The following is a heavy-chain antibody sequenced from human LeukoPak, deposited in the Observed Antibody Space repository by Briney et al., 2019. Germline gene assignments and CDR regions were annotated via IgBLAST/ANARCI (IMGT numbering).Heavy chain of an antibody. Sequence: SETPSLTCTVSGGSISSSSYYWGWIRQPPGKGLEWIGSIYYSGSTNYNPSLKSRVTISVDTSKNQFSLKLSSVTAADTAVYYCARETYYYDSSGYTDLYYFDYWGQGTLVTVSS. CDR2: IYYSGST. CDR1: GGSISSSSYY. CDR3: ARETYYYDSSGYTDLYYFDY. V-gene: IGHV4-39*07. J-gene: IGHJ4*02. D-gene: IGHD3-22*01.